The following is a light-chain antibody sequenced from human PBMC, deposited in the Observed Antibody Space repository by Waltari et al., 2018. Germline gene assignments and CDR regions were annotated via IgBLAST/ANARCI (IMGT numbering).Light chain of an antibody. J-gene: IGLJ3*02. Sequence: QSALTQPASVSGSPGQSITISCIGTSSDVGGYHYVSWYQQHPGKVPKLMIYEVSNRPSGVSNRFTASKSGTTASLTISGLQAEDEADYYCSSYTSSNSWVFGGGTKLTVL. CDR1: SSDVGGYHY. CDR3: SSYTSSNSWV. CDR2: EVS. V-gene: IGLV2-14*01.